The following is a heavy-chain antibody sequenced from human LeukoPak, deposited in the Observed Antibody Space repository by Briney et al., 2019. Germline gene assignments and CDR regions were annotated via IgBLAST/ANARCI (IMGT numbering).Heavy chain of an antibody. D-gene: IGHD2-15*01. CDR1: GYTFTSYD. V-gene: IGHV1-8*01. CDR3: ARGDGYCSGGCCSFDY. CDR2: MNPNSGNT. Sequence: ASVKVSCKASGYTFTSYDINWVRQATGQGLEWMGWMNPNSGNTGYAQKFQGRVTMTRNTSISTAYMELSSLRSEDTAVYYCARGDGYCSGGCCSFDYWGQGTLVTVSS. J-gene: IGHJ4*02.